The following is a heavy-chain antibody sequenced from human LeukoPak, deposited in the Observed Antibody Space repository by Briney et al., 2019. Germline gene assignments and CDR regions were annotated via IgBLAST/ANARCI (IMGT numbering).Heavy chain of an antibody. CDR1: GFTLSDYY. V-gene: IGHV3-11*01. D-gene: IGHD2-21*02. CDR3: ARDAGVSTAIPLYYFDY. J-gene: IGHJ4*02. Sequence: PGGSLRLSCAASGFTLSDYYMSWIRQAPGKGLEWVSYISSSGSTIYYADSVKGRFTISRDNAKNSLYLQMNSLRAEDTAVYYCARDAGVSTAIPLYYFDYWGQGTLVTVSS. CDR2: ISSSGSTI.